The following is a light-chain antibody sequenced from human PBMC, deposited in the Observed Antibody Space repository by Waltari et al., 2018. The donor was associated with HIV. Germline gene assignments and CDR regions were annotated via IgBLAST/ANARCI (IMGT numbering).Light chain of an antibody. CDR2: GKN. Sequence: SSELTQDPAVSVALGQTVRITCQGHSLRRHYACWYQQKPGQAPALVIYGKNNRPQGIPDRFAGSSSGNTASLTITGAQAEDEADYYCNSRDSSGNHQVFGGGTKLTVL. J-gene: IGLJ2*01. CDR1: SLRRHY. V-gene: IGLV3-19*01. CDR3: NSRDSSGNHQV.